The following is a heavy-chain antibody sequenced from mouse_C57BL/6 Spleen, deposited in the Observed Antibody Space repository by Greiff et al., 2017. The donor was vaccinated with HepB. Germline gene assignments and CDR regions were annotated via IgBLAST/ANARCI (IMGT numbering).Heavy chain of an antibody. Sequence: QVQLQQPGAELVMPGASVKLSCKASGYTFTSYWMHWVKQRPGQGLEWIGEIDPSDSYTNYNQKFKGKSTLTVDKSSSTAYMQLSSLTSEDSAVYYCASSTNYRYAMDYWGQGTSVTVSS. CDR2: IDPSDSYT. CDR3: ASSTNYRYAMDY. V-gene: IGHV1-69*01. J-gene: IGHJ4*01. CDR1: GYTFTSYW. D-gene: IGHD2-1*01.